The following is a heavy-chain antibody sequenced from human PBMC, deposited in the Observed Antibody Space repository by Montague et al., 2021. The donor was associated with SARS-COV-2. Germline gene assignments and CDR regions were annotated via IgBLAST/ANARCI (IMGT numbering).Heavy chain of an antibody. CDR3: ARAYCGGDCYFYWYFDL. CDR2: TYYRSKWYN. J-gene: IGHJ2*01. D-gene: IGHD2-21*02. V-gene: IGHV6-1*01. CDR1: RDSVSSNRAS. Sequence: CAISRDSVSSNRASWNWIRQSPSRGLEWLGRTYYRSKWYNDYAVSVKSRVIINPDTSNNRISLQLNSVTPEDTAVYYCARAYCGGDCYFYWYFDLWGRGTLVTVSS.